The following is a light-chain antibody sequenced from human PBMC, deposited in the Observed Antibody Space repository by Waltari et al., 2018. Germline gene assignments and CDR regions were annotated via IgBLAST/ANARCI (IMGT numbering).Light chain of an antibody. CDR1: QRISKW. V-gene: IGKV1-5*03. CDR3: QVYNNDMYT. CDR2: QAS. J-gene: IGKJ2*01. Sequence: DIQMTQSPSTLSASVGDRVIITCRASQRISKWLAWYQHKPGKAPKLLISQASNLESGVPSRFSGSGSGTDFTLTINSLQPDDFATYYCQVYNNDMYTFGQGTKLEIK.